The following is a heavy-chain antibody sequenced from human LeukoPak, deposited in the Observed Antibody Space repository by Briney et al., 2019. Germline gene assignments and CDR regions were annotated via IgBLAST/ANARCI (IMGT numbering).Heavy chain of an antibody. V-gene: IGHV3-30-3*01. D-gene: IGHD4-17*01. Sequence: GGSLRLSCAASGFTFSSYAMHWVRQAPGKGLEWVAVISYDGSNKYYADSVKGRFTISRDNSKNTLYLQMNSLRAEDTAVHYYARTRDLYGEDFDYWGQGTLVTVSS. CDR1: GFTFSSYA. CDR3: ARTRDLYGEDFDY. J-gene: IGHJ4*02. CDR2: ISYDGSNK.